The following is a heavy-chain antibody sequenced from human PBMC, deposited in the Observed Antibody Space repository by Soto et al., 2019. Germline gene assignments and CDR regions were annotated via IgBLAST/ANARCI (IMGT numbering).Heavy chain of an antibody. CDR3: ARCLRVGYSMRYYYYYYMDV. CDR2: IYYSGST. J-gene: IGHJ6*03. Sequence: SETLSLTCTVSGGSISSSSYYWGWIRQPPGKGLEWIGSIYYSGSTYYNPSLKSRVTISVDTSKNQFSLKLSSVTAADTAVYYCARCLRVGYSMRYYYYYYMDVWGKGTTVTVSS. D-gene: IGHD2-21*01. CDR1: GGSISSSSYY. V-gene: IGHV4-39*01.